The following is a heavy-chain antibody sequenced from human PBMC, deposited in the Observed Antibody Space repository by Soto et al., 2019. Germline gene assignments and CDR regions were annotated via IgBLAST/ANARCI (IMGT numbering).Heavy chain of an antibody. V-gene: IGHV1-46*01. Sequence: GASVKVSCKASGYTFTSYYMHWVRQAPGQGLEWMGIINPSGGSTSYAQKFQGRVTMTRDTSTSTVYMELSSLRSEDTAVYYCARDLVVPAVIGGMDVWGQGTTVTVSS. CDR2: INPSGGST. D-gene: IGHD2-2*01. CDR1: GYTFTSYY. CDR3: ARDLVVPAVIGGMDV. J-gene: IGHJ6*02.